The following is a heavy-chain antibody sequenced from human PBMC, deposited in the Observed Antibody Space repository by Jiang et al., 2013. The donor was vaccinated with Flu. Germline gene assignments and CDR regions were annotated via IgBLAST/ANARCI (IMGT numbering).Heavy chain of an antibody. Sequence: EWIGYIYYSGSTYYNPSLKSRVTISVDTSKNQFSLKLSSVTAADTAVYYCARGSAGRYYYDSSGLYWGQGTLVTVSS. J-gene: IGHJ4*02. CDR2: IYYSGST. CDR3: ARGSAGRYYYDSSGLY. D-gene: IGHD3-22*01. V-gene: IGHV4-30-4*01.